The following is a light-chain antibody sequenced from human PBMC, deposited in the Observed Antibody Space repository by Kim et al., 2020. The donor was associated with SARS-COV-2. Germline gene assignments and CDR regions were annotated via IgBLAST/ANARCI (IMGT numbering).Light chain of an antibody. CDR3: QHRSSRPLT. CDR1: DSVSSS. J-gene: IGKJ4*01. V-gene: IGKV3-11*01. CDR2: EAS. Sequence: LAPGERAPLSCRASDSVSSSIAWYKKKTGHAPTGLIYEASNRATGIPARFRGSGSGTDFTLTISGLEPEDFAVYYCQHRSSRPLTVGGGTKGEIK.